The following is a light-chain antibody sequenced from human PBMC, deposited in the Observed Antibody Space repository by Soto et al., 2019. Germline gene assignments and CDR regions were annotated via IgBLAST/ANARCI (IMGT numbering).Light chain of an antibody. Sequence: DIQMTQSQSSLSASVGDRVTITCRASHDISNSLAWYQQKPGQVPKLVIFDASTLQSGVPSRFSGSGSGTDFTLTINSLQPEDVATYYCQKYNCAPPLFTFGPGTKVDIK. CDR3: QKYNCAPPLFT. J-gene: IGKJ3*01. V-gene: IGKV1-27*01. CDR1: HDISNS. CDR2: DAS.